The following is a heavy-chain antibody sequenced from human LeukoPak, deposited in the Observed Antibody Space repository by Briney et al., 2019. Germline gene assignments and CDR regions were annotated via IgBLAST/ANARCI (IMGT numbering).Heavy chain of an antibody. CDR3: ASNIAAAGTGY. J-gene: IGHJ4*02. CDR1: GFTFSSYS. V-gene: IGHV3-21*01. CDR2: ISSSSSYI. Sequence: GGSLRLSCTASGFTFSSYSMNWVRQAPGKGLEWVSSISSSSSYIDYADSVKGRFTISRDNAKNSLYLQMNSLRAEDTAVYYCASNIAAAGTGYWGQGTLVTVSS. D-gene: IGHD6-13*01.